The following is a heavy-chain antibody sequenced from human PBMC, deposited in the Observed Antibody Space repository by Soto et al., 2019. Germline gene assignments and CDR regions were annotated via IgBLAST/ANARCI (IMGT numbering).Heavy chain of an antibody. D-gene: IGHD3-3*01. V-gene: IGHV3-23*01. CDR1: GFTFSSYA. J-gene: IGHJ6*02. CDR2: ISGSGGST. CDR3: AKVHYYFWSGYTPIEDYYYYYGMDV. Sequence: GGSLRLSCAASGFTFSSYAMSWVRQAPGKGLEWVSAISGSGGSTYYADSVKGRFTISRDNSKNTLYLQMNSLRAEDTAVYYCAKVHYYFWSGYTPIEDYYYYYGMDVWGQGTTVTVSS.